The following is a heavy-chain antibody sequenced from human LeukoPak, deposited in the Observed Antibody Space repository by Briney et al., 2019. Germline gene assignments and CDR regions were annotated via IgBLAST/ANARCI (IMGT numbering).Heavy chain of an antibody. CDR2: ISSSSSYI. J-gene: IGHJ4*02. V-gene: IGHV3-21*01. Sequence: GRSLRLSCAASGFTFSSYSMNWVRQAPGKGLEWVSSISSSSSYIYYADSVKGRFTISRDNAKNSLYLQMNSLRAEDTAVYYCARDPYSGSYCDYWGLGTLVTVSS. CDR1: GFTFSSYS. CDR3: ARDPYSGSYCDY. D-gene: IGHD1-26*01.